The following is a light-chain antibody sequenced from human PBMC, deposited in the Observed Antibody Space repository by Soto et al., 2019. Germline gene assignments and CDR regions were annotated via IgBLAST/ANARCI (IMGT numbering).Light chain of an antibody. Sequence: QSALTQPASVSGSPGQSITISCSGTSSDVGGYNFVSWYQHHPGKAPKLMIYEVTNRPSGVSHRFSGSKSGNTASLTISGLQADDEADYYCSSYTSSITYVFGTGTKVTVL. CDR3: SSYTSSITYV. CDR1: SSDVGGYNF. J-gene: IGLJ1*01. CDR2: EVT. V-gene: IGLV2-14*01.